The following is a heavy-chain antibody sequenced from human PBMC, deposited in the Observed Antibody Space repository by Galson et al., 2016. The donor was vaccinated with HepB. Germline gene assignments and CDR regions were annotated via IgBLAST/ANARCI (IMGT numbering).Heavy chain of an antibody. CDR3: AKAFGSGTPGDL. CDR2: ISGSGGGT. CDR1: RFSFSNYA. Sequence: SLRLSCAASRFSFSNYAMGWVRQAPGKGLEWVSSISGSGGGTYYADSVKGRFTISRDNSKNTLYVQMNSLRAEDTAVYYCAKAFGSGTPGDLWGRGTLVTVSS. V-gene: IGHV3-23*01. J-gene: IGHJ2*01. D-gene: IGHD3-10*01.